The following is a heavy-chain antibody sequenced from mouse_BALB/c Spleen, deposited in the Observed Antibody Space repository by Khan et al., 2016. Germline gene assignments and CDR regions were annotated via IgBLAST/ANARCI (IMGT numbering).Heavy chain of an antibody. V-gene: IGHV3-6*02. Sequence: EVQLQESGPGLVKPSQSLSLTCSVTGYSITSGYYWNWIRQFPGNKLEWMGYISYDGSNNYNPSLKNRISITRDTSKNQFFLKLNSVTTEDTATXYCARRGSSHWYFDVWGAGTTVTVSS. D-gene: IGHD1-1*01. CDR2: ISYDGSN. CDR1: GYSITSGYY. J-gene: IGHJ1*01. CDR3: ARRGSSHWYFDV.